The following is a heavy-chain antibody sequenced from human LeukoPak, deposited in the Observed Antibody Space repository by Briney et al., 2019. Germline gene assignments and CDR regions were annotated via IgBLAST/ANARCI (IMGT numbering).Heavy chain of an antibody. J-gene: IGHJ4*02. Sequence: PGGSLRLSCAVSGFIFEDHTMNWVRQTPGKGLEWVSLITWDGEGKSYADSVKGRFTISRDNAKNSLYLQMNSLRAEDTAVYYCAREGYLQGFDYWGQGTLVTVSS. CDR3: AREGYLQGFDY. CDR1: GFIFEDHT. V-gene: IGHV3-20*04. CDR2: ITWDGEGK. D-gene: IGHD1-26*01.